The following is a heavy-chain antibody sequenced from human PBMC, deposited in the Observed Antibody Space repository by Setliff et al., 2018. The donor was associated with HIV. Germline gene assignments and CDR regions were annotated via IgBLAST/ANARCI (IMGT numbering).Heavy chain of an antibody. CDR1: GGSISRNNYY. J-gene: IGHJ6*02. Sequence: PSETLSLTCTVSGGSISRNNYYWAWIRQPPGKGLEWIGTIHYTENTYYSPSLESRVTISVDTSKNQFSLKLSSVTAADTAVYYCARDWAAPYYYGMDVWGPGTTVTVSS. V-gene: IGHV4-39*02. D-gene: IGHD3-16*01. CDR2: IHYTENT. CDR3: ARDWAAPYYYGMDV.